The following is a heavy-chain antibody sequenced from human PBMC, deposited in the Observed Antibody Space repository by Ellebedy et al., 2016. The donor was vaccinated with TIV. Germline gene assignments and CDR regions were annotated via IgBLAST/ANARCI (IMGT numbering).Heavy chain of an antibody. CDR3: AKDQGWAVAGTTRFDC. CDR2: IKQDGSDR. Sequence: PGGSLRLSCAASGFTFSSYWMSWVRQAPGKGLEWVASIKQDGSDRPYVDSVKGRFTISSDNANNLLYLQISSLRAEDTAVYYCAKDQGWAVAGTTRFDCWGQGTLVTVSS. V-gene: IGHV3-7*01. D-gene: IGHD6-19*01. CDR1: GFTFSSYW. J-gene: IGHJ4*02.